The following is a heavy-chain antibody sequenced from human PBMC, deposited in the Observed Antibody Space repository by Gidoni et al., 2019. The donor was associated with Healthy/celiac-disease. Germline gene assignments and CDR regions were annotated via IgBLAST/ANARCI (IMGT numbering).Heavy chain of an antibody. J-gene: IGHJ3*02. D-gene: IGHD3-22*01. CDR1: GFTFSNAW. Sequence: EVQLVESGGGLVKPGGSLRLSCAASGFTFSNAWMNWVRQAPGKGLEWVGRIKSKTDGGTTDYAAPVKGRFTISRDDSKNTLYLQMNSLKTEDTAVYYCTTWEYYYDSSGYYLRGAFDIWGQGTMVTVSS. CDR2: IKSKTDGGTT. V-gene: IGHV3-15*07. CDR3: TTWEYYYDSSGYYLRGAFDI.